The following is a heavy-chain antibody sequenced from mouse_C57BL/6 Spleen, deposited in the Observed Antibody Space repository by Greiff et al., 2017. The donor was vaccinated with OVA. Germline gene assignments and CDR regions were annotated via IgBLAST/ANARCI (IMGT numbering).Heavy chain of an antibody. V-gene: IGHV1-80*01. CDR1: GYAFSSYW. CDR2: IYPGDGDT. J-gene: IGHJ2*01. Sequence: LVESGAELVKPGASVKISCKASGYAFSSYWMNWVKQRPGKGLEWIGQIYPGDGDTNYNGKFKGKATLTADKSSSTAYMQLSSLTSEDSAVYFCARFSSGYLYFDYWGQGTTLTVSS. D-gene: IGHD3-2*02. CDR3: ARFSSGYLYFDY.